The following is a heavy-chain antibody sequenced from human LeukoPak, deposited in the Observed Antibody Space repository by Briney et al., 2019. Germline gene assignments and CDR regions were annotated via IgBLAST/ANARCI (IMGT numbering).Heavy chain of an antibody. CDR1: GGSIRTHY. J-gene: IGHJ3*02. CDR2: IPQIGRT. V-gene: IGHV4-59*11. Sequence: PSETLSLICTVSGGSIRTHYWTWVRQPPGKGLESIAYIPQIGRTSSNPSLKRRVTISVDPSKSRFALKLSAMPAADTAVYFWARDQTTVTKGFDIWGQGTVVTVSS. D-gene: IGHD4-17*01. CDR3: ARDQTTVTKGFDI.